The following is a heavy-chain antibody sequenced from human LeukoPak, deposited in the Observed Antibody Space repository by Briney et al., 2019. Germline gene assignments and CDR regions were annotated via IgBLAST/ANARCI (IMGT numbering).Heavy chain of an antibody. CDR2: ISAYNGNT. CDR1: GYTFTSYG. D-gene: IGHD1-7*01. J-gene: IGHJ5*02. CDR3: AYSITGTSWFDP. V-gene: IGHV1-18*01. Sequence: ASVKVSCKASGYTFTSYGISWVRQAPGQGLEWMGWISAYNGNTNYAQKLQGRVTMTTDTSTSTAYMELRSLRSDDTAVYYCAYSITGTSWFDPWGQGTLVTVSS.